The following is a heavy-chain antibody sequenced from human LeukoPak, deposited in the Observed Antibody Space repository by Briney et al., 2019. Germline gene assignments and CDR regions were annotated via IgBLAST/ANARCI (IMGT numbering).Heavy chain of an antibody. D-gene: IGHD3-22*01. CDR3: ARGAYYYED. Sequence: GGSLRLSCAASGFIFKDYWMIWVRQAPGKGLEWVSYISSSSSTIYYADSVKGRFTISRDNAKNSLYLQMNSLRAEDTAVYYCARGAYYYEDWGQGTLVTVSS. CDR2: ISSSSSTI. V-gene: IGHV3-48*01. J-gene: IGHJ4*02. CDR1: GFIFKDYW.